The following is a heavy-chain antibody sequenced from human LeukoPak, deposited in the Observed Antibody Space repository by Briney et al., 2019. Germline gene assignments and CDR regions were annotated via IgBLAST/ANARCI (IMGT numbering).Heavy chain of an antibody. V-gene: IGHV4-59*01. CDR3: ARDRGPDCSGGSCWDY. Sequence: SETLPLTCTVSGGSISSFYWNWIRQPPGKGLQWIGYITSSGSTNYNPSLKSRATISVDTSKNQFSLKLSSVTAADTAVYYCARDRGPDCSGGSCWDYWGQGTLVTVSS. J-gene: IGHJ4*02. CDR1: GGSISSFY. D-gene: IGHD2-15*01. CDR2: ITSSGST.